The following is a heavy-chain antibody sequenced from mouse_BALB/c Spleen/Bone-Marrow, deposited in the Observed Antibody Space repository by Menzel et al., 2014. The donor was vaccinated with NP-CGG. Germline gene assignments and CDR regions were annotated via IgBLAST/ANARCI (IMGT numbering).Heavy chain of an antibody. CDR2: ILPGSGST. Sequence: QAQLQQSGAELMKPGASVKISCKATGYTFSSYWIEWVKQRPGHGLEWIGEILPGSGSTNYNEKFKGKATFTADTSSNTAYMQLSSLTSEDSAVYYCARGVRGLGGFDVWGAGTPVTVSS. V-gene: IGHV1-9*01. CDR3: ARGVRGLGGFDV. CDR1: GYTFSSYW. D-gene: IGHD1-1*02. J-gene: IGHJ1*01.